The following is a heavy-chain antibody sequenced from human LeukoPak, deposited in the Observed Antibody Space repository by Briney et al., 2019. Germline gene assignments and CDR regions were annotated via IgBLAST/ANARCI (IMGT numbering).Heavy chain of an antibody. Sequence: PSETLSLTCTVSGGSFSPDYWSWIRQPSGQGLKWIGRIYTSGSSNYNPSLKSRATMSVDTSKNQISLKLTSVTAADTAVYYCARDRFSGSFSGFDYWGQGALVTVSS. CDR1: GGSFSPDY. D-gene: IGHD1-26*01. J-gene: IGHJ4*02. CDR3: ARDRFSGSFSGFDY. V-gene: IGHV4-4*07. CDR2: IYTSGSS.